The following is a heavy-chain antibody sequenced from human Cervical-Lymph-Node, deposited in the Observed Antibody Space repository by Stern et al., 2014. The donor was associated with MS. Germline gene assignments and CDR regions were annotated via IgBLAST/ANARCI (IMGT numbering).Heavy chain of an antibody. J-gene: IGHJ5*02. CDR1: GGSINSSTYY. CDR3: ARQGMYLDP. Sequence: QVQLQESGPGLVKPSETLSLTCTVSGGSINSSTYYWAWIRQPPGKGLEWIGSIFYTGTTYYNPSLKSRVSISVDTSKNQLFLKLPSGTATDTALYFCARQGMYLDPWGQGTLVTVSS. V-gene: IGHV4-39*01. D-gene: IGHD2-8*01. CDR2: IFYTGTT.